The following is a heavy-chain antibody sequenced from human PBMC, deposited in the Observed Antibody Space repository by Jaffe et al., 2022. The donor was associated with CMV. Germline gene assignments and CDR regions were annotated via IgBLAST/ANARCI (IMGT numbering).Heavy chain of an antibody. D-gene: IGHD2-15*01. J-gene: IGHJ4*02. Sequence: QVQLQQWGAGLLKPSETLSLTCAVYGGSFSGYYWSWIRQPPGKGLEWIGEINHSGSTNYNPSLKSRVTISVDTSKNQFSLKLSSVTAADTAVYYCARGSDVVAATPFDYWGQGTLVTVSS. CDR3: ARGSDVVAATPFDY. CDR1: GGSFSGYY. V-gene: IGHV4-34*01. CDR2: INHSGST.